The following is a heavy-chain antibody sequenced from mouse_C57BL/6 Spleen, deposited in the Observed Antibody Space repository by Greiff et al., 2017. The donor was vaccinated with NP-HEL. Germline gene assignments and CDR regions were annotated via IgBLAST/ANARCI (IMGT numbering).Heavy chain of an antibody. CDR2: ISSGGSYT. CDR3: ARGGLGDGYFDV. J-gene: IGHJ1*03. D-gene: IGHD4-1*01. CDR1: GFTFRSYG. V-gene: IGHV5-6*02. Sequence: DVKLVASGGDLVKPGGSLKLSCAASGFTFRSYGMSWVRQTPDKRLEWVATISSGGSYTYYPDSVKGRFTISRDNAKNTLYLQMSSLKSEDTAMYDCARGGLGDGYFDVWGTGTTVTVSS.